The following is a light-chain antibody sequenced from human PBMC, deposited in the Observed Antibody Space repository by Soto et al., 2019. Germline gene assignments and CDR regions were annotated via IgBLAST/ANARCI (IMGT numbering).Light chain of an antibody. V-gene: IGKV1D-8*03. CDR2: AAS. J-gene: IGKJ1*01. CDR3: QQYGSSPRT. CDR1: QGISSY. Sequence: VILMSPSPSFLSASTGDRGTLSCRMSQGISSYLAWYQQKPGKAPELLIYAASTLQSGVPSRFSGSGSGTDFTLTISSLQSEDFAVYCCQQYGSSPRTFGQGTKVDIK.